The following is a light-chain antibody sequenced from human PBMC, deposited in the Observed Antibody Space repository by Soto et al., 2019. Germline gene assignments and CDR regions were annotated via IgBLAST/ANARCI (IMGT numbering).Light chain of an antibody. J-gene: IGKJ4*01. V-gene: IGKV3-20*01. Sequence: EIVLTQSPGTLSLSPGERAALSCRASERVSSSYLAWYQQKPGQAPRLLIYGASSRATGIPDRFSGSGSGTDFPLTINRLEPEDFAVYYCRFYTKSPTFGGGTKVDIK. CDR2: GAS. CDR3: RFYTKSPT. CDR1: ERVSSSY.